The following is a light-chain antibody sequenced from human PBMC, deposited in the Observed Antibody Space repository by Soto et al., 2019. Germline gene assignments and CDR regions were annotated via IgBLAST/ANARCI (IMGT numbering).Light chain of an antibody. J-gene: IGLJ2*01. CDR2: DVS. CDR1: SSDVGGYNY. Sequence: QSALTQPASVSGSPGQSITISCTGTSSDVGGYNYVSWYQQHPGKAPKLMIYDVSNRPSGVSNRFSGSESGNTASLTISGLQAEDDADYCCSSYTRSSTLVFGGGTKLTVL. CDR3: SSYTRSSTLV. V-gene: IGLV2-14*01.